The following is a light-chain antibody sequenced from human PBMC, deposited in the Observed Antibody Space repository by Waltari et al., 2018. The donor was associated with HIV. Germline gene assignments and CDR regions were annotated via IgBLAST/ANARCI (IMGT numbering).Light chain of an antibody. Sequence: DIKMTQPPSTLTASVGDTVTLTCRASQSIRNYLAWYQQKSGRAPQRLISEVSTLETGVPSRFSGRRFGTEFTLTISSLQSDDFATYYCLQYDDLWTFGQGTKVE. J-gene: IGKJ1*01. CDR1: QSIRNY. V-gene: IGKV1-5*01. CDR2: EVS. CDR3: LQYDDLWT.